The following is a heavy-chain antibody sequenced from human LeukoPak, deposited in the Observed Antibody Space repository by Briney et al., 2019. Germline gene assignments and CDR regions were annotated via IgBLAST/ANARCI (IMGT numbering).Heavy chain of an antibody. CDR2: INHSGST. CDR3: ARVLGSGWEGNWFDP. V-gene: IGHV4-34*01. Sequence: SETLSLTCAVYGGSFSGYYWSWIRQPPGKGLEWIGEINHSGSTNYNPSLKSRVTISVDTSKNQFSLKLSSVTAADTAVYYCARVLGSGWEGNWFDPWGQGTLVTVSS. D-gene: IGHD6-19*01. CDR1: GGSFSGYY. J-gene: IGHJ5*02.